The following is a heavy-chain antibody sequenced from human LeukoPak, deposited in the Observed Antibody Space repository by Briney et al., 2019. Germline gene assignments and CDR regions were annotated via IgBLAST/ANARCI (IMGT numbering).Heavy chain of an antibody. V-gene: IGHV4-34*01. CDR3: ARGSAMVTVDY. Sequence: PSETLSLTCAVYGGSFSGYYWSWIRQPPGKGLEWIGEINHSGSTNYNPSLKSRVTISVDTSKNQFSLKLSSVTAADTAVYYCARGSAMVTVDYRGQGTLVTVSS. CDR2: INHSGST. J-gene: IGHJ4*02. CDR1: GGSFSGYY. D-gene: IGHD5-18*01.